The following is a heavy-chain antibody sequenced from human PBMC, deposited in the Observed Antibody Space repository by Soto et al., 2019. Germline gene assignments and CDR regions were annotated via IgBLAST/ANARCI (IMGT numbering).Heavy chain of an antibody. Sequence: QVQLVQSGAEVKKPGASVKVSCKASGYTFTGHYMHWVRQAPGQGLEWMGWTNPNSGDTNYAQKFQGRVTMTRDTSISTVYMELSRLTSDDTAVYYCARGINMVTTSFLFSFDYWGQGTLVTVSS. V-gene: IGHV1-2*02. D-gene: IGHD4-17*01. J-gene: IGHJ4*02. CDR3: ARGINMVTTSFLFSFDY. CDR2: TNPNSGDT. CDR1: GYTFTGHY.